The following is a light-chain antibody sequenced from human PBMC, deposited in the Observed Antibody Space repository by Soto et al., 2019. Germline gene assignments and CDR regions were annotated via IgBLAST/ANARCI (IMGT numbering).Light chain of an antibody. Sequence: RTQSPDTLYVSPGERVTLSCRASQSVSDKLAWYQQKPGQGPRLLVYRASTRTLGIPARFSGSESGTEFTLTISSLQSEDFAIYYCQQYNTWPITFGQGTRLEIK. J-gene: IGKJ5*01. CDR2: RAS. CDR1: QSVSDK. CDR3: QQYNTWPIT. V-gene: IGKV3-15*01.